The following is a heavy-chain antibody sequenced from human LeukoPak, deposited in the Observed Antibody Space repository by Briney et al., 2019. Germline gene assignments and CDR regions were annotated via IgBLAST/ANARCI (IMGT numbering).Heavy chain of an antibody. J-gene: IGHJ4*02. D-gene: IGHD6-6*01. Sequence: PGGSLRLSCAASGFTFSSCGFNWVRQAPGKGLEWVSSIGPTGTDRYYADSVRGRFTISRDNAKNSLYLQMNSLRAEETAVYYCARDMGYSSSSYWGQGTLVTVSS. V-gene: IGHV3-21*01. CDR1: GFTFSSCG. CDR2: IGPTGTDR. CDR3: ARDMGYSSSSY.